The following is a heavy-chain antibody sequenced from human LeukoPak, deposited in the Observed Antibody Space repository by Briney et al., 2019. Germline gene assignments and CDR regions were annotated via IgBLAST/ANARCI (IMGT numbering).Heavy chain of an antibody. D-gene: IGHD2-21*01. CDR3: ARRGYCGGDCYSDY. J-gene: IGHJ4*02. Sequence: GESLKISCKGSGYSFATYWIGWVRQMPGKGLEWMGIIYPGDSATRYSPSFQGQVTISADKSISTAFLQWSSLKASDTAMYYCARRGYCGGDCYSDYWGQGTLVTVSS. V-gene: IGHV5-51*01. CDR1: GYSFATYW. CDR2: IYPGDSAT.